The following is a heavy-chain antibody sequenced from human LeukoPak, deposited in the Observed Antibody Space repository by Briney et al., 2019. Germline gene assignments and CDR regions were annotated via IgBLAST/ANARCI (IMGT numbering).Heavy chain of an antibody. CDR2: IRYDGSNK. D-gene: IGHD3-10*01. J-gene: IGHJ4*02. V-gene: IGHV3-30*02. CDR1: GFTFRSYG. CDR3: ARGSLMVRGVDYFDY. Sequence: GGSLRLSCAASGFTFRSYGMHWVRQAPGKGLEWEAFIRYDGSNKYYADSVKGRFTISRDNSKNTLYLQMNSLRAEDTAVYYCARGSLMVRGVDYFDYWGQGTLVTVSS.